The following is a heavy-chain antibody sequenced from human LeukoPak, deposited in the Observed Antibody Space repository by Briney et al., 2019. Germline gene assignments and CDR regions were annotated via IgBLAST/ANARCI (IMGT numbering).Heavy chain of an antibody. CDR3: AKAAVVVVAAMDEDY. Sequence: GGSLRLSCAASGFTFSSYAMNWVRQAPGKGLEWVSAISGSGGNTYYADSVKGRFTISRDNSKNTLYLQMKSLRAEDTAVYYCAKAAVVVVAAMDEDYWGQGTLVTVSS. D-gene: IGHD2-15*01. CDR2: ISGSGGNT. J-gene: IGHJ4*02. V-gene: IGHV3-23*01. CDR1: GFTFSSYA.